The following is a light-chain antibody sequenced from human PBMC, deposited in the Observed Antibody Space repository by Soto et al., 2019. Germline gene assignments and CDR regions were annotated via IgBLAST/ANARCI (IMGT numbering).Light chain of an antibody. Sequence: IQITQSPSSLAASVGVRVTITCRASQTIRYDLNWYQQKSGTAPERLIYDASTLQSGVPSRFRGSGSGTDFTLTISSLQPEDFATYYCLQSYNTPLTFGQGTKVDIK. CDR1: QTIRYD. J-gene: IGKJ1*01. V-gene: IGKV1-39*01. CDR2: DAS. CDR3: LQSYNTPLT.